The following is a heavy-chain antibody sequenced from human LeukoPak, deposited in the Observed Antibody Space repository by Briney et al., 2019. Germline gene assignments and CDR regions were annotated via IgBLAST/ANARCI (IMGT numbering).Heavy chain of an antibody. CDR1: GFTFSSYE. J-gene: IGHJ6*03. D-gene: IGHD6-19*01. CDR2: IKQDGSEK. CDR3: ARRMRWLRQQWLVRAYYYYYMDV. V-gene: IGHV3-7*01. Sequence: PGGSLRLSCAASGFTFSSYEMNWVRQAPGKGLEWVANIKQDGSEKYYVDSVKGRFTISRDNAKNSLYLQMNSLRAEDTAVYYYARRMRWLRQQWLVRAYYYYYMDVWGKGTTVTISS.